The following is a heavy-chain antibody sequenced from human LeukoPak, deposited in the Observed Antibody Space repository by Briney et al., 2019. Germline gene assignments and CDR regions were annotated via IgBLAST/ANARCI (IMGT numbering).Heavy chain of an antibody. D-gene: IGHD2-2*02. V-gene: IGHV3-23*01. CDR2: ISGSGGDT. Sequence: GGSLRLSCAASGFTFSSYAMSWVRQAPGKGLEWVSAISGSGGDTYYADSVKGRFTISRDNSKNTLHLQMNSLRAEDTAVYYCAREGHCSTTSCYTPFDYWGQGTLVTVSS. CDR3: AREGHCSTTSCYTPFDY. J-gene: IGHJ4*02. CDR1: GFTFSSYA.